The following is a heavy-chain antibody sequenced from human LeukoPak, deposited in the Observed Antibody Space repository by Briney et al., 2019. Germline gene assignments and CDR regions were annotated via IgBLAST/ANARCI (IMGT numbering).Heavy chain of an antibody. CDR1: GYSFSNDTAA. V-gene: IGHV6-1*01. J-gene: IGHJ4*02. CDR2: TYYRSGWCE. D-gene: IGHD3/OR15-3a*01. Sequence: SQTLSLTCAFSGYSFSNDTAAWLCLRQSPSRALEWLSRTYYRSGWCEDYALCVKSRITINADTSTNQFSLQLTSATPEDTAVYYCARDHLGLYYDYWGQGTLVTVSS. CDR3: ARDHLGLYYDY.